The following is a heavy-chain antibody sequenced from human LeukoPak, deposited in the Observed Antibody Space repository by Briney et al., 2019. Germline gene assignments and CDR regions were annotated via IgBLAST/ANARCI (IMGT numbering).Heavy chain of an antibody. Sequence: GGSLRLSCETSGLTAGFTFITSYVTWVRQAPRVGLGWGAEIVPDGLGPVYLASVKGRFTISRDNATNSLYLQMHSLRVEETAVYYCARDFSWRQFDYWGLGTLVTVSS. CDR3: ARDFSWRQFDY. V-gene: IGHV3-7*01. CDR2: IVPDGLGP. J-gene: IGHJ4*02. CDR1: GLTAGFTFITSY.